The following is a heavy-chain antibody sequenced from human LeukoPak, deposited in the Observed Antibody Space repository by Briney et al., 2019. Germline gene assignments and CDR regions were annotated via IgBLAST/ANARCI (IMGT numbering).Heavy chain of an antibody. J-gene: IGHJ4*02. CDR2: MNPNSGNT. CDR3: LLHQWELFDY. Sequence: ASVKVSCKASGYTFTSYDINWVRQATGQGLEWMGWMNPNSGNTGYAQKVQGRVTMTRNTSISTAYMELSSLRSEDTAVYYCLLHQWELFDYWGQGTLVTVSS. V-gene: IGHV1-8*01. CDR1: GYTFTSYD. D-gene: IGHD1-26*01.